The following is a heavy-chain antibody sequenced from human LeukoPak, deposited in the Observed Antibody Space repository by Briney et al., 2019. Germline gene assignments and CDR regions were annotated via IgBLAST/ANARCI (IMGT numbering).Heavy chain of an antibody. CDR1: EFTFSSYW. CDR2: IKQDGGQI. V-gene: IGHV3-7*01. Sequence: GGSLRLSCAASEFTFSSYWMSWVRQAPGKELEWVASIKQDGGQIYYLDSVKGRFTVSRDNAKNSLYLQMNSLRAEDTAVYYCARLGARQMLEYWGQGILVTVSS. D-gene: IGHD4-17*01. J-gene: IGHJ4*02. CDR3: ARLGARQMLEY.